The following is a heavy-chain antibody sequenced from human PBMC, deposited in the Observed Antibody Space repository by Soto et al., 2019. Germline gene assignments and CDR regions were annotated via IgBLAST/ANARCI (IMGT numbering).Heavy chain of an antibody. V-gene: IGHV3-23*01. CDR2: IGGSGYST. CDR1: GFTFSNYA. J-gene: IGHJ4*02. Sequence: PGWSLRLSCAASGFTFSNYAMSWVRQAPGKGLEWVSFIGGSGYSTNYADSVKGRFTISRDNSKITLYLQVNSLTAEDTAVYYCAKGLTGFLGSSWYSLDSCGLGTLGTVSS. D-gene: IGHD2-21*02. CDR3: AKGLTGFLGSSWYSLDS.